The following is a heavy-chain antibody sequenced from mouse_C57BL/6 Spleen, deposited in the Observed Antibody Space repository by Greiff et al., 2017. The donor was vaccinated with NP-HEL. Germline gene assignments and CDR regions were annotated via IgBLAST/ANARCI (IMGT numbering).Heavy chain of an antibody. Sequence: QVQLQQPGAELVKPGASVKLSCKASGYTFTSYWMQWVKQRPGQGLEWIGEIDPSDSYTNYNQKFKGKATLTVDTSSSTAYMQLSSLTSEDSAVYYCARSGEPYWGQGTLVTVSA. D-gene: IGHD3-2*02. J-gene: IGHJ3*01. V-gene: IGHV1-50*01. CDR2: IDPSDSYT. CDR1: GYTFTSYW. CDR3: ARSGEPY.